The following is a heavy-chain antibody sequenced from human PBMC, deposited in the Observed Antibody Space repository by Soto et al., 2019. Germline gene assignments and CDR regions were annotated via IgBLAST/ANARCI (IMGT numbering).Heavy chain of an antibody. V-gene: IGHV1-3*01. D-gene: IGHD6-19*01. CDR1: GYTFTAYS. CDR3: ARDHHSSRPYYFDF. J-gene: IGHJ4*02. CDR2: INAGDGST. Sequence: QVELVQSGAEVKKPGASLKISCKASGYTFTAYSMHXVRXXXXXXXEWMGWINAGDGSTKYSPKFQARVTITRDTSASTVYLELTSLTSEDRAVYFCARDHHSSRPYYFDFWGPGTQVTVSS.